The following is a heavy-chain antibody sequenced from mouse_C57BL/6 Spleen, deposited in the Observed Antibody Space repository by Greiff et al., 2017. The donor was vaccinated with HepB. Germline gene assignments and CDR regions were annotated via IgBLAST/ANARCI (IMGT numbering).Heavy chain of an antibody. CDR1: GYTFTSYW. V-gene: IGHV1-55*01. D-gene: IGHD2-3*01. CDR2: IYPGSGST. CDR3: ARYEDGYPWFAY. J-gene: IGHJ3*01. Sequence: VQLQQSGAELVKPGASVKMSCKASGYTFTSYWITWVKQRPGQGLEWIGDIYPGSGSTNYNEKFKSKATLTVDTSSSTAYMQLSSLTSEDSAVYYCARYEDGYPWFAYWGQGTLVTVSA.